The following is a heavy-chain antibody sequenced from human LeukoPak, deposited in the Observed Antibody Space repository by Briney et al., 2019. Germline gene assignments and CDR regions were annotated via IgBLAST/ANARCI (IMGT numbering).Heavy chain of an antibody. Sequence: GGSLRLSCAASGFTSSDAWMNWVRKAPGKGLKWVGRIKSKADGGTIDYAAPVKGRFTISRDDSKNTVYMQMNSLKTEDTAVYYCSYYYDSSGYVDYWGQGTLVTVPS. D-gene: IGHD3-22*01. J-gene: IGHJ4*02. CDR2: IKSKADGGTI. V-gene: IGHV3-15*01. CDR1: GFTSSDAW. CDR3: SYYYDSSGYVDY.